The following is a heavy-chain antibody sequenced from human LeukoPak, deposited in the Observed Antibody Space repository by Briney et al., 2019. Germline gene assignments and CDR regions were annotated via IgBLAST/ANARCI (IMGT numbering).Heavy chain of an antibody. CDR3: ARQEADFWSGYSDY. CDR1: GGSIRSSSYY. Sequence: PSETLSLTCTVSGGSIRSSSYYWGWIRQPPGKGLEWIGSIYYSGSTYYNPSLKSRVTISVDTSKNQFSLKLSSMTAADTAVYYCARQEADFWSGYSDYWGQGTLVTVSS. J-gene: IGHJ4*02. V-gene: IGHV4-39*01. CDR2: IYYSGST. D-gene: IGHD3-3*01.